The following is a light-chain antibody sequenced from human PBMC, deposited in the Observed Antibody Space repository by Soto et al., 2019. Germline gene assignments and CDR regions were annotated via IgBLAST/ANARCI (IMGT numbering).Light chain of an antibody. Sequence: DLVMTQTPLSLPVTPGEPASISCRSSQSLLDSDDGNTYLDWYLQKPGQSPQLLIYTLSYWASGVPDRFSGSGSGTDFTLKISSVEAEDVGVYYCMQRIEFPWTFGQGTKVEIK. V-gene: IGKV2-40*01. CDR2: TLS. CDR1: QSLLDSDDGNTY. J-gene: IGKJ1*01. CDR3: MQRIEFPWT.